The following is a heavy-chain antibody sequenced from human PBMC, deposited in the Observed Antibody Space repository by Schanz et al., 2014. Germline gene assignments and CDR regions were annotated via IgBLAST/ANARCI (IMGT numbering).Heavy chain of an antibody. Sequence: EVQLLESGGGLVQPGGSLRLSCLASGFAFSSYGMNWLRQAPGKGLEWVSVIGVDVTTTYYADSVKGRFTISRDNSKNTLYLQMNSLRPEDTAVYYCAKYRGYYRVSGSYRELEYWGQGTLXTVSS. CDR1: GFAFSSYG. J-gene: IGHJ4*02. CDR2: IGVDVTTT. CDR3: AKYRGYYRVSGSYRELEY. V-gene: IGHV3-23*01. D-gene: IGHD3-10*01.